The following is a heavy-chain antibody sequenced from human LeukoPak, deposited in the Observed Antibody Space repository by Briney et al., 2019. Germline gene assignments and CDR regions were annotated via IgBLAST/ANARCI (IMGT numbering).Heavy chain of an antibody. CDR1: GGSISSGGYS. D-gene: IGHD5-12*01. CDR2: IYYSGST. V-gene: IGHV4-61*08. Sequence: PSETLSLTCAVSGGSISSGGYSWSWIRQPPGKGLEWIGYIYYSGSTNYNPSLKSRVTISVDTSKNQFSLKLSSVTAADTAVYYCASSNSGYEDDWYFDLWGRGTLVTVSS. CDR3: ASSNSGYEDDWYFDL. J-gene: IGHJ2*01.